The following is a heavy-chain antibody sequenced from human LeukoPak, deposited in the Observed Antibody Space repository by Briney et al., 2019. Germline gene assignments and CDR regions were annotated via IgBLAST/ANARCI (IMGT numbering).Heavy chain of an antibody. V-gene: IGHV4-39*07. Sequence: SETLSLTCTVSGGSISSSSYYWGWIRQPPGKGLEWIGSIYYSGSTYYNPSLKSRVTISVDTSKNQFSLKLSSVTAADTAVYYCAREWKDYLDYWGQGTLVTVSS. CDR3: AREWKDYLDY. J-gene: IGHJ4*02. CDR2: IYYSGST. CDR1: GGSISSSSYY. D-gene: IGHD1-1*01.